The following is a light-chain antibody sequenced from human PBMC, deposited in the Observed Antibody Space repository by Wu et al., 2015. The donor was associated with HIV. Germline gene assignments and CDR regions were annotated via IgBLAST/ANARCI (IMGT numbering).Light chain of an antibody. J-gene: IGKJ2*01. CDR3: QQYGTGYT. CDR2: GAS. CDR1: QSVSSSY. Sequence: EIVMTQSPATLSVSPGERATLSCRASQSVSSSYLAWYQQKPGQAPRLLIYGASSRATGIPDRFSGSGSGTDFTLTISRLEPEDFAVYYCQQYGTGYTFGQGTKLEIK. V-gene: IGKV3-20*01.